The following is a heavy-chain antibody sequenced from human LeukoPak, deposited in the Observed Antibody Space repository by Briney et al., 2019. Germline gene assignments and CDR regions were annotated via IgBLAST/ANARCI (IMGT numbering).Heavy chain of an antibody. CDR1: GYTFTSYG. J-gene: IGHJ4*02. V-gene: IGHV1-18*01. CDR2: ISTYNGNT. D-gene: IGHD6-13*01. CDR3: ARERSHYFDF. Sequence: ASVKVSCKASGYTFTSYGISWVRQAPGLGLEWMGWISTYNGNTNYAQKLQGRVTMTTDTYTDTVYMELRSLRSDDTAVYYCARERSHYFDFWGQGTLVGVST.